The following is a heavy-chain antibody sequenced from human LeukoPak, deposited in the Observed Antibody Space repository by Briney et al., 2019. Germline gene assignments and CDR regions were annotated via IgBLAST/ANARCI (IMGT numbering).Heavy chain of an antibody. J-gene: IGHJ4*02. CDR3: ARGGTAFDY. Sequence: SETLSLTCTVSGGSMSTYYWSWIRQPPGKGLEWIGYIYYTGSTNYDPSLESRVTMSVDMSKNQFSLRLNVVAAAVTAVYYCARGGTAFDYWGQGTLVTVSS. CDR1: GGSMSTYY. V-gene: IGHV4-59*01. CDR2: IYYTGST. D-gene: IGHD3-16*01.